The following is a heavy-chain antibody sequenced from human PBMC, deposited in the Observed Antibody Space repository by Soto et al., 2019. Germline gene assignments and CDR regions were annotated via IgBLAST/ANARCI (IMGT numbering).Heavy chain of an antibody. CDR3: ARVIYYYGSGSYFPYYYYYGMDV. CDR2: INSDGSST. J-gene: IGHJ6*02. D-gene: IGHD3-10*01. Sequence: GGSLRLSCAPSGFNFSSYGRHWVRQAPGKGLVWVSRINSDGSSTSYADSVKGRFTISRDNAKNTLYLQMNSLRAEDTAVYYCARVIYYYGSGSYFPYYYYYGMDVWGQGTTVTVSS. CDR1: GFNFSSYG. V-gene: IGHV3-74*01.